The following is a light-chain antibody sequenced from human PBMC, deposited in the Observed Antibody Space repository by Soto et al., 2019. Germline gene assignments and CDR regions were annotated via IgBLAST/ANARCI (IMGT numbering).Light chain of an antibody. CDR2: DAC. Sequence: THSPTTLSLSLGERATLSCRASQSVRSFLAWYQQKPGQAPRLLIYDACNMATGIPARFSGSGSGTDFTLTISRVEPEDFAVYYCQQYDTSPGTFGQGTKVDI. V-gene: IGKV3-11*01. CDR3: QQYDTSPGT. CDR1: QSVRSF. J-gene: IGKJ1*01.